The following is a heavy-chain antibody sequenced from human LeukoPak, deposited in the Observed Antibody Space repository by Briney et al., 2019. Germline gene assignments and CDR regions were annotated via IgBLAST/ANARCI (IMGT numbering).Heavy chain of an antibody. CDR2: IRSKAYGGTT. CDR3: TKLVGLRIFDY. Sequence: GGSLRLSCTASGFTFGDYAMSWVRQAPGKGLEWVGFIRSKAYGGTTEYAASVKGRLTISRDDTKSIAYLQMDSLKTEDTAVYYCTKLVGLRIFDYWGQGTLVTVSS. D-gene: IGHD2-15*01. V-gene: IGHV3-49*04. CDR1: GFTFGDYA. J-gene: IGHJ4*02.